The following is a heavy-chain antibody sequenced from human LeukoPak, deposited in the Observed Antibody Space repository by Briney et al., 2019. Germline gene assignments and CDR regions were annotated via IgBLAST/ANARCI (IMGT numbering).Heavy chain of an antibody. Sequence: SETLSLTCAVYGGSFSGYYWSWIRQPPGKGLERIGEINHSGSTNYNPSLKSRVTISVDTSKNQFSLKLSSVTAADTAVYYCARGRGWIQLVPRPFDYWGQGTLVTVSS. CDR3: ARGRGWIQLVPRPFDY. CDR2: INHSGST. V-gene: IGHV4-34*01. J-gene: IGHJ4*02. D-gene: IGHD5-24*01. CDR1: GGSFSGYY.